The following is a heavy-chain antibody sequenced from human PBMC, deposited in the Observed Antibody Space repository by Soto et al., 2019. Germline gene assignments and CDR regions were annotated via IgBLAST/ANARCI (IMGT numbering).Heavy chain of an antibody. V-gene: IGHV1-46*01. CDR2: VNPNGGST. CDR3: ARGLASGDY. CDR1: GYTFTNFY. D-gene: IGHD6-6*01. J-gene: IGHJ4*02. Sequence: QVQLVQSGAEVKEPGASVKISCEGSGYTFTNFYIHWVRQAPGQGLEWMGIVNPNGGSTNYAQNFKGRITISRDTSTSTVYMDLSSLRSEDTAVYYCARGLASGDYWGQGTLVTVSS.